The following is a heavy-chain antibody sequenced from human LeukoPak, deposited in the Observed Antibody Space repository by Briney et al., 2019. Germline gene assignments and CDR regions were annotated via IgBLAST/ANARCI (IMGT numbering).Heavy chain of an antibody. V-gene: IGHV3-74*01. D-gene: IGHD5-12*01. CDR1: GFIFSGYW. CDR2: INNDESIT. J-gene: IGHJ4*02. Sequence: PGGSLRLSCAASGFIFSGYWMHWVRQAPGKGLVWVSRINNDESITNYANSVKGRFTISRGNAKNTLYLQMNSLTADDTAIYYCARDGATSGYEDYWGQGTLVTVSS. CDR3: ARDGATSGYEDY.